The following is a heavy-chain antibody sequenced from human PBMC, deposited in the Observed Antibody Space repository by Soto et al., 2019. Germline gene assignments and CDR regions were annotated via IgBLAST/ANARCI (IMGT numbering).Heavy chain of an antibody. CDR3: AKRKYCPSTTCFDY. Sequence: GGSLRLSCAASGFTFSNYGMHWVRQAPGKGLEWVAIISYDGDNEYYADSVRGRFTISRDNSKNTLYLQTSSLRHEDTAVYYCAKRKYCPSTTCFDYWGQGTLVTVSS. CDR1: GFTFSNYG. V-gene: IGHV3-30*18. CDR2: ISYDGDNE. D-gene: IGHD2-2*01. J-gene: IGHJ4*02.